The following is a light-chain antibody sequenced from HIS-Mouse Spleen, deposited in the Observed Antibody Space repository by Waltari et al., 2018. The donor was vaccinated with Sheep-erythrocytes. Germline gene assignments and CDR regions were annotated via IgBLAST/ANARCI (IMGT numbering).Light chain of an antibody. V-gene: IGLV1-47*01. CDR3: AAWDDSLSGVV. J-gene: IGLJ2*01. Sequence: QSVLTQPPSASGTPGQRVTISCSGSRSNSGSNYLNWYQQLPGTAPKLLIYRNNQRPSGVPDRFSGSKSGTSASLAISGLRSEDEADYYCAAWDDSLSGVVFGGGTKLTVL. CDR1: RSNSGSNY. CDR2: RNN.